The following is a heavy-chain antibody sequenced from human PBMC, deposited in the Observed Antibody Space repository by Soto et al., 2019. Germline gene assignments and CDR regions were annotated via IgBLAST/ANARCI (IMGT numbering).Heavy chain of an antibody. J-gene: IGHJ3*02. CDR3: ARDRPYGDYDSSAIDI. D-gene: IGHD4-17*01. V-gene: IGHV3-33*01. CDR1: GFTFSSYG. Sequence: GGSLRLSCAASGFTFSSYGMHWVRQAPGKGLEWVAVIWYDGSNKYYADSVKGRFTISRDNSKNTLYLQMNSLRAEEKAVYYCARDRPYGDYDSSAIDIWGQGTMVTVSS. CDR2: IWYDGSNK.